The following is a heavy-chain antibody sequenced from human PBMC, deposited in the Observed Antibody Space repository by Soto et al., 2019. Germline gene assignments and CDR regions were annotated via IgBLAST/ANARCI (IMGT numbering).Heavy chain of an antibody. CDR3: AKEAGHH. D-gene: IGHD3-10*01. CDR2: IIPIFGIK. CDR1: GGTFNTYA. V-gene: IGHV1-69*01. Sequence: QMQLVQSGAEVKERGSSVKISCKTSGGTFNTYALTWVRQAPGQGLEWIGGIIPIFGIKNVAQRFQGRVTVDADVSLTAAYMAMTNLRSVDTAVYYFAKEAGHHWGQGTLVTVSS. J-gene: IGHJ1*01.